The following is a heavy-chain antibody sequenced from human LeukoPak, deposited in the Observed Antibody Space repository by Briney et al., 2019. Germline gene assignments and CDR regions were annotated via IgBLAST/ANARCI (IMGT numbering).Heavy chain of an antibody. Sequence: ASVKVSCKASGYTFTSYGISWVRQAPGQGLEWMGWISAYNGNTNYAQKLQGRVTMTTDTSTSAAYMELRSLRSDDTAVYYCARDGECSGGSCYSPHYYYMDVWGKGTTVTISS. CDR3: ARDGECSGGSCYSPHYYYMDV. CDR1: GYTFTSYG. J-gene: IGHJ6*03. D-gene: IGHD2-15*01. CDR2: ISAYNGNT. V-gene: IGHV1-18*01.